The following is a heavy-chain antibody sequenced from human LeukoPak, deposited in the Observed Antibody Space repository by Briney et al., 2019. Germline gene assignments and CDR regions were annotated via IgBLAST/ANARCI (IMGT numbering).Heavy chain of an antibody. V-gene: IGHV4-59*11. D-gene: IGHD1-7*01. CDR2: IYHTGSA. Sequence: SETLSLTCTVSGGSFSNHYWSWIRQPPGKGLEWIGYIYHTGSANYNPSLKSRVTISVDTSKNQFSLKLTSVTAADTAVYYCARGNYVDWFDPWGQGTQVTVSS. J-gene: IGHJ5*02. CDR3: ARGNYVDWFDP. CDR1: GGSFSNHY.